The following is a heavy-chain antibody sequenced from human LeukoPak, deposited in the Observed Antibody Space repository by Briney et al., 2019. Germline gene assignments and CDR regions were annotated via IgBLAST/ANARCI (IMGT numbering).Heavy chain of an antibody. CDR3: AKDRSSSSWYSSDY. D-gene: IGHD6-13*01. J-gene: IGHJ4*02. CDR2: ISYDGSNK. Sequence: PGGSLRLSCAASGFTFSSYGMHWVRQAPGKGLEWVAVISYDGSNKYYADSVKGRFTISRDNSKNTLYLQMNSLRAEDTAVYYCAKDRSSSSWYSSDYWGQGTLVTVSS. V-gene: IGHV3-30*18. CDR1: GFTFSSYG.